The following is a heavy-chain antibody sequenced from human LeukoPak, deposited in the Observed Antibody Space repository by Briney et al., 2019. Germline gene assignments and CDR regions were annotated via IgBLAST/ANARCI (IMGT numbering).Heavy chain of an antibody. Sequence: ASVKVSCKSSGYTFTSYGISWVRQAPGQGLEWMGWISAYNGNTNYAQKFQGRVTITRDTSASTAYMELSSLRSEDTAVYYCARDTITGTDMTLYYFDYWGQGTLVTVSS. CDR3: ARDTITGTDMTLYYFDY. CDR2: ISAYNGNT. V-gene: IGHV1-18*01. CDR1: GYTFTSYG. J-gene: IGHJ4*02. D-gene: IGHD1-20*01.